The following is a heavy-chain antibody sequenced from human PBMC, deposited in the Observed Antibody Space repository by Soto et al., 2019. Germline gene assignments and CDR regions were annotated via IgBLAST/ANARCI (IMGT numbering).Heavy chain of an antibody. CDR1: GYSFTSYW. V-gene: IGHV5-51*06. Sequence: GESLKISCKGSGYSFTSYWIGWVRQMPGKGLEWMGIIYPGDSDTRYSPSFQGQVTISADKSISTAYLQWSSLKASDSAMSYCARGGYSSGWSFDYWGQGTLVTVSS. D-gene: IGHD6-19*01. CDR2: IYPGDSDT. J-gene: IGHJ4*02. CDR3: ARGGYSSGWSFDY.